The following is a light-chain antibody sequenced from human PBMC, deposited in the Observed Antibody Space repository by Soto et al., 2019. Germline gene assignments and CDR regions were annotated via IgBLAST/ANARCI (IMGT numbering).Light chain of an antibody. Sequence: EIVLTQSPATLSLSPGERATLSCRASQSVSSYLAWYQQKPGQAPRLLIYDASNRATGIPARFSGSGSGTDFTLIISRLEPEDFAVYYCQQYGSSRTFGQGTRLEIK. CDR2: DAS. CDR1: QSVSSY. V-gene: IGKV3-11*01. J-gene: IGKJ5*01. CDR3: QQYGSSRT.